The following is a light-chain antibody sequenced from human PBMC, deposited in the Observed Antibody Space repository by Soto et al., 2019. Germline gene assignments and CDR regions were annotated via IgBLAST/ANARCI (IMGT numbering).Light chain of an antibody. V-gene: IGLV2-14*01. CDR1: SNDVGGYNY. J-gene: IGLJ2*01. CDR3: SSYRRASTLYVI. Sequence: QSVLTQPASVSGSPGQSITICCTGTSNDVGGYNYVSWYQHYPGKAPKRIISEVSHRPSGVSNRFSGSKSGNTASLTISGFQAEDEADYYCSSYRRASTLYVIFGGGTKLTVL. CDR2: EVS.